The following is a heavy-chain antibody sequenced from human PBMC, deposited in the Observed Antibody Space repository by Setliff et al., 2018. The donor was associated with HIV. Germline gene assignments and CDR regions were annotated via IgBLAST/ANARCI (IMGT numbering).Heavy chain of an antibody. J-gene: IGHJ4*02. CDR2: INPNTGGT. Sequence: GASVKVSCKASGYTFIGYYIYWVRQAPGQGLEWMGWINPNTGGTNYAQKFQGRVTMTRDTSITTAYMELSSLRSDDTAVYYCARSLPQRSYFDYWGQGTLVTVSS. D-gene: IGHD1-26*01. V-gene: IGHV1-2*02. CDR3: ARSLPQRSYFDY. CDR1: GYTFIGYY.